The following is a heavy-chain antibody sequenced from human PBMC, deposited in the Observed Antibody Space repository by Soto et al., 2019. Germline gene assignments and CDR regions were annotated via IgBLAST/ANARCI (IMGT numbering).Heavy chain of an antibody. V-gene: IGHV1-2*02. CDR1: GGTWSSYR. CDR3: ARVTLKAGNWFDP. Sequence: ASVEVSCKAAGGTWSSYRINWVRQAPGQGFEWMGWINPKTRGTNYAQKFQGRVTMTRDTSNSTAYMELRGLTSDDTAVYYCARVTLKAGNWFDPWGQGTLVTVSS. CDR2: INPKTRGT. J-gene: IGHJ5*02.